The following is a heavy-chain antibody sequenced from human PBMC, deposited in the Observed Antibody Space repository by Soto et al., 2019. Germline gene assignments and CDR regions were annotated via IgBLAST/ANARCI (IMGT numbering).Heavy chain of an antibody. CDR3: ARVLRITMIVVVDPDAFDI. D-gene: IGHD3-22*01. V-gene: IGHV4-31*03. CDR1: GGSISGGDYY. Sequence: SETLSLTCTVSGGSISGGDYYWTWIRQHPGKGLDLIGYIKYSGITYYNTSLKSRVTISVYTSKNQFSLKLSSVTAADTAVYYCARVLRITMIVVVDPDAFDIWGQGTMVTVSS. J-gene: IGHJ3*02. CDR2: IKYSGIT.